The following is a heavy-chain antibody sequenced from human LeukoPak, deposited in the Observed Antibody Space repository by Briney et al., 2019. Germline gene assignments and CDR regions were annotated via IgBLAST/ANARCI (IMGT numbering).Heavy chain of an antibody. V-gene: IGHV1-69*13. CDR3: AREGPPGYSGYDWRRWFDP. D-gene: IGHD5-12*01. CDR1: GGTFSSYA. Sequence: SVKVSCKASGGTFSSYALSWVRQAPGQGLEWMGGIIPIFRTVNYAQNFQGRVTITADESTSTDYMELSGLRSEDTAVYFCAREGPPGYSGYDWRRWFDPWGQGALVTVSS. CDR2: IIPIFRTV. J-gene: IGHJ5*02.